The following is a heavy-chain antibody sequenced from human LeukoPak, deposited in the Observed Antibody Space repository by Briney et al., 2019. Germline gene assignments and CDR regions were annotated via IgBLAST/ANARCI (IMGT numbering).Heavy chain of an antibody. CDR3: ATALGTVTTSNY. J-gene: IGHJ4*02. CDR2: IKPDGREN. D-gene: IGHD4-17*01. V-gene: IGHV3-7*05. CDR1: GFTFSTYW. Sequence: GGSLRLSCAASGFTFSTYWMSWVRQAPGKGLEWVASIKPDGRENYFADSVKGRFTVSRDNAENSLYLQMSSLRVEDTAVYYCATALGTVTTSNYWGQGTLVTVSS.